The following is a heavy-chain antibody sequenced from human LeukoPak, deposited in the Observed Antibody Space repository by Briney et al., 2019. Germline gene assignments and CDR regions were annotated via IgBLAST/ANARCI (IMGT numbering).Heavy chain of an antibody. Sequence: ASVKVSCKASGYTFTSYDINWVRQATGQGLEWMGWMNPNSGNTGYAQKFQGRVTMTRNTSISTAYMELSSLRSEDTAVYYCARGLRIVLTVYARRHGMDVWGQGTTVTVSS. CDR2: MNPNSGNT. V-gene: IGHV1-8*01. D-gene: IGHD2-8*01. CDR3: ARGLRIVLTVYARRHGMDV. J-gene: IGHJ6*02. CDR1: GYTFTSYD.